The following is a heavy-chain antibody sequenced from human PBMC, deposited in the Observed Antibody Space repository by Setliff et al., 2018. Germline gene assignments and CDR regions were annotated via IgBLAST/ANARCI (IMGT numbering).Heavy chain of an antibody. D-gene: IGHD6-25*01. Sequence: SETLSLTCTVSGGSISSGDYYWSWIRQPPGKGLEWIGYIYSSGSTYYNPSLKSRVSISVDTSKNQFSLKLSSVTAADTAVYYCARESRYYYGMDVWGQGTTVTVSS. CDR1: GGSISSGDYY. J-gene: IGHJ6*02. CDR2: IYSSGST. V-gene: IGHV4-30-4*08. CDR3: ARESRYYYGMDV.